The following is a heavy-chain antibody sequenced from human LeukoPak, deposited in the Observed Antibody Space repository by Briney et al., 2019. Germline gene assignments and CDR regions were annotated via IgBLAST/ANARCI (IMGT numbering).Heavy chain of an antibody. J-gene: IGHJ4*02. V-gene: IGHV4-4*07. CDR3: ARDGYSNYLFDY. CDR2: IYASGST. D-gene: IGHD4-11*01. CDR1: GGSISSYY. Sequence: SETLSLTCTVSGGSISSYYWSWIRQPAGKGLEWIGRIYASGSTNYNPSLKSRVAISVDTSKNQFSLKLSSVTAADTAVYYCARDGYSNYLFDYWGQGTLVTVSS.